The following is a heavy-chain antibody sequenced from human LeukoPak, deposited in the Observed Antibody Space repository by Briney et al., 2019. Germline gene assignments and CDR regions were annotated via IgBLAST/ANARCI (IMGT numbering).Heavy chain of an antibody. Sequence: SETLSLTCTVSGGSISSGDYYWSWIRQPAGKGLEWIRRIYTSGSTNYNPSLKSRVSMAVDTSKHQFSLKLTSVTAADTAVYYCARGQLATAMGRDYFDYWGQGTVVTVSS. CDR3: ARGQLATAMGRDYFDY. V-gene: IGHV4-61*02. CDR1: GGSISSGDYY. CDR2: IYTSGST. D-gene: IGHD5-18*01. J-gene: IGHJ4*02.